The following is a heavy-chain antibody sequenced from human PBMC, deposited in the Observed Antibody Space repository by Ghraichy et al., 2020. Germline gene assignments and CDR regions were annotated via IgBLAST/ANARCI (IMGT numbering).Heavy chain of an antibody. CDR3: AKTVRMIVVVIPFDY. D-gene: IGHD3-22*01. CDR2: ISGSGGST. V-gene: IGHV3-23*01. CDR1: GFTFSSYA. J-gene: IGHJ4*02. Sequence: GGSLRLSCAASGFTFSSYAMSWVRQAPGKGLEWVSAISGSGGSTYYADSVKGRFTISRDNSKNTLYLQMNSLRAEDTAVYYCAKTVRMIVVVIPFDYWGQGTLVKVSS.